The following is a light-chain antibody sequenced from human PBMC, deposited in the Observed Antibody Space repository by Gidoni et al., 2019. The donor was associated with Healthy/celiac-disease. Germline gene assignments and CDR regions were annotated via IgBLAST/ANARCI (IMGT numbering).Light chain of an antibody. CDR3: MQALQTPRT. CDR1: QSLLHSNGYNY. V-gene: IGKV2-28*01. J-gene: IGKJ1*01. Sequence: DIVMTQPPLSLPVTPGEPASISCRSSQSLLHSNGYNYLDWYLKKPGQSPQLLIYLGSNRASGVPDRLSGSGSGTDFTLKISRVEAEDVGVYYCMQALQTPRTFGQGTKVEIK. CDR2: LGS.